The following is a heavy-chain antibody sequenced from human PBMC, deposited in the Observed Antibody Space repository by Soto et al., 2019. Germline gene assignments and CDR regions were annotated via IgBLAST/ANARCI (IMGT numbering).Heavy chain of an antibody. CDR2: MSFDGKSK. Sequence: GGSLRLSCEASGFTFSTYAMHWARQAPGKGLEWVAVMSFDGKSKYYADSVRGRFTISRDNSKNTLYLQTNSLRPEDTAIYYCARAFYYGSGLLDYWGQGTLVTVSS. V-gene: IGHV3-30*04. D-gene: IGHD3-10*01. J-gene: IGHJ4*02. CDR3: ARAFYYGSGLLDY. CDR1: GFTFSTYA.